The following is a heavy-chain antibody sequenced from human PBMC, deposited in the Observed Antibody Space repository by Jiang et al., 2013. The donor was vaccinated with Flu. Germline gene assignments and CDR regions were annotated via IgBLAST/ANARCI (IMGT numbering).Heavy chain of an antibody. Sequence: GPGLVKPSETLSLTCAVSGYSISSGYYWGWIRQPPGKGLEWIGSIYHSGSTYYNPSLKSRVTISVDTSKNQFSLKLTSVTAADTAVYYCARARNPYGDYFEFEYWGQGTLVTVSS. CDR3: ARARNPYGDYFEFEY. V-gene: IGHV4-38-2*01. J-gene: IGHJ4*02. CDR1: GYSISSGYY. CDR2: IYHSGST. D-gene: IGHD4-17*01.